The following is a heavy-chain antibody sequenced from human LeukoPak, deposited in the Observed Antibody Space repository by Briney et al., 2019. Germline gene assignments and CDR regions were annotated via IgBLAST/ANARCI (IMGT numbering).Heavy chain of an antibody. V-gene: IGHV3-15*01. J-gene: IGHJ4*02. CDR1: GFTFSNAW. CDR3: TTFRGGFDWLSTPFDY. Sequence: GRSLRLSCAASGFTFSNAWMSWVRQAPGKGLEWVGRIKSKTDGRKTDYAAPVKRRFTISRDDSINTLYLQMTSLKTEDTAVYYCTTFRGGFDWLSTPFDYWGQGTLVTVSS. D-gene: IGHD3-9*01. CDR2: IKSKTDGRKT.